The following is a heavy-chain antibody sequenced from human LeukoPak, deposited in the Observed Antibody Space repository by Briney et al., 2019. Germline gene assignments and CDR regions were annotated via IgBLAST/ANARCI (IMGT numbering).Heavy chain of an antibody. V-gene: IGHV3-11*04. J-gene: IGHJ4*02. Sequence: GGSLRLSCAASGFTFSSYAMSWIRQAPGKGLEWVSYISSSGSTIYYADSVKGRFTISRDNAKNSLYLQMNSLRAEDTAVYYCARDLLWIVGATKNDYRGQGTLVTVSS. CDR3: ARDLLWIVGATKNDY. CDR1: GFTFSSYA. CDR2: ISSSGSTI. D-gene: IGHD1-26*01.